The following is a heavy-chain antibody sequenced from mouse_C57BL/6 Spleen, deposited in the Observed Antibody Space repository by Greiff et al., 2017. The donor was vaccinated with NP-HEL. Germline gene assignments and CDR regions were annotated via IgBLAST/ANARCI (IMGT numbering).Heavy chain of an antibody. CDR2: INPGSGGT. D-gene: IGHD1-1*01. CDR1: GYAFTNYL. Sequence: QVQLQQSGAELVRPGTSVKVSCKASGYAFTNYLIEWVKQRPGKGLEWIGVINPGSGGTNYTETFKGKATLTADKSSSTAYMQLSSLTSEDSGVYFCARGNYGRPQAWFAYWGQGTLVTVSA. CDR3: ARGNYGRPQAWFAY. J-gene: IGHJ3*01. V-gene: IGHV1-54*01.